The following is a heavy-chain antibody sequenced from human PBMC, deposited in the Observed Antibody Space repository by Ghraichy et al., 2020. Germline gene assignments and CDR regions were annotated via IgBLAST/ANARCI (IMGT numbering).Heavy chain of an antibody. J-gene: IGHJ4*02. CDR2: ISGSGGTT. CDR3: ARDQGGAAKPHDY. CDR1: GFTFSSYA. Sequence: GGSLRLSCAASGFTFSSYAMSWVRQAPGKGLEWVSGISGSGGTTYYADSVKGRLTISRDNSKNTLYLQMHSLRAEDTAIYYCARDQGGAAKPHDYWGQGTLVTVSS. D-gene: IGHD3-16*01. V-gene: IGHV3-23*01.